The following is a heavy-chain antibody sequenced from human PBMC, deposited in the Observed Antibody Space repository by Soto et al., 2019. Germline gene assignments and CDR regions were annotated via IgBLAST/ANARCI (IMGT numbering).Heavy chain of an antibody. Sequence: GGSLRLSCAASGFTFSAYYMTWIRQAPGKGLEWVSFISSSSSYTNYADSVQGRFTISRDNAKNSLYLQMNSLRAEDTAVYYCATGGRSLLNLDYWGQGTLVTVSS. CDR1: GFTFSAYY. CDR3: ATGGRSLLNLDY. D-gene: IGHD3-16*01. V-gene: IGHV3-11*06. J-gene: IGHJ4*01. CDR2: ISSSSSYT.